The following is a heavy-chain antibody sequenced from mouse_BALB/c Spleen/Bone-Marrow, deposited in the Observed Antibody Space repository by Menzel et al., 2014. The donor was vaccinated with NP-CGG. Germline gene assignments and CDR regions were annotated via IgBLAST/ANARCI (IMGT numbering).Heavy chain of an antibody. CDR3: ARDDYDY. CDR2: IFPGNFYT. J-gene: IGHJ2*01. Sequence: VQLQQSGPELVKPGASVRISCKASGYTFTSYYIHWVKQRPGQGLEWIRWIFPGNFYTKFNENFKGRATLTADKSSSTAYMHLSSLTSEDSAVYFCARDDYDYWGQGTTLTVSS. CDR1: GYTFTSYY. V-gene: IGHV1S56*01. D-gene: IGHD2-4*01.